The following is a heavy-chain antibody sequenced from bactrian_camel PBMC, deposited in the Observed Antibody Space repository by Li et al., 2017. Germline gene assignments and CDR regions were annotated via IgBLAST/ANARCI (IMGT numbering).Heavy chain of an antibody. J-gene: IGHJ4*01. CDR2: IDTNGIY. CDR3: AAGAEESNLHFTDAPLRPRPT. V-gene: IGHV3S6*01. Sequence: HVQLVESGGGSVQAGGSLRLSCEASGYRFRNYCVAWFRQVPGREREQVAIIDTNGIYGYSESVKGRFAISKDSARNTLHLDMDNLKPEDTAVYYCAAGAEESNLHFTDAPLRPRPTGARGPRSPSP. D-gene: IGHD2*01. CDR1: GYRFRNYC.